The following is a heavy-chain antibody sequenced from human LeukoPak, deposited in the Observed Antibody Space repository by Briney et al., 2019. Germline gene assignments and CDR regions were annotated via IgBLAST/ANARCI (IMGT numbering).Heavy chain of an antibody. J-gene: IGHJ5*02. CDR3: AKTRSRNMLTFGGVENWFDP. V-gene: IGHV3-30*18. Sequence: PGGSLRLSCAASGFTFSSYWMHWVRQAPGKGLEWVAVVSYDGSKKYYAASVKGRFTISRDNSKNTLYLQMNSLRADDTAVYYCAKTRSRNMLTFGGVENWFDPWGQGTLVTVSS. D-gene: IGHD3-16*01. CDR2: VSYDGSKK. CDR1: GFTFSSYW.